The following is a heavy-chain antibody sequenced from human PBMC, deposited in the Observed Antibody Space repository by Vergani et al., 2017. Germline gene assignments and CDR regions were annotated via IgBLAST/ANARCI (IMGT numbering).Heavy chain of an antibody. CDR3: ARDLRLLYNRFDP. D-gene: IGHD1-14*01. Sequence: QVQLVESGGGVVQPGESLRLSCSASTSGFTFNQYGMHWVRQAPGKGLEWVAVTWYDGNNKQYADSVKGRFTISRDNSKSTMYLQMNSLRDEDTGVYYCARDLRLLYNRFDPWGQGTLVTV. CDR2: TWYDGNNK. J-gene: IGHJ5*02. CDR1: GFTFNQYG. V-gene: IGHV3-33*01.